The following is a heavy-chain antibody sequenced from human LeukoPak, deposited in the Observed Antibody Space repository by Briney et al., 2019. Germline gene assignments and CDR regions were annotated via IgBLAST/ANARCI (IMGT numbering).Heavy chain of an antibody. Sequence: PGGSLRLSCAASGSTFSSYSMNWVRQAPGKGLEWVSSISSSSSYIYYADSVKGRFTISRDNAKNSLYLQMNSLRAEDTAVYYCARVQYSISWPFDYWCQGTLVTVSS. V-gene: IGHV3-21*01. CDR2: ISSSSSYI. CDR3: ARVQYSISWPFDY. D-gene: IGHD6-13*01. J-gene: IGHJ4*02. CDR1: GSTFSSYS.